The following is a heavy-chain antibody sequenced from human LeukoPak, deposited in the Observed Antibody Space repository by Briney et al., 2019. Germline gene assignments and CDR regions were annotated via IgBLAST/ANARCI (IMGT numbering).Heavy chain of an antibody. D-gene: IGHD3-22*01. CDR1: GFVFTDYY. V-gene: IGHV3-11*05. J-gene: IGHJ4*02. CDR3: ARDDSSGSHFDS. CDR2: ISPSSSFA. Sequence: PGRSLRLSCVTSGFVFTDYYMSWIRQAPGKGLEWISYISPSSSFANYADPIKGRFTTSRDNAKNSLFLHMNSLAAEDTAMYYCARDDSSGSHFDSWGQGTLVTVSS.